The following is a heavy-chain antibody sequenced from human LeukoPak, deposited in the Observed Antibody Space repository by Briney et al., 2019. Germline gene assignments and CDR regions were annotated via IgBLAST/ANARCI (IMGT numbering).Heavy chain of an antibody. V-gene: IGHV4-61*01. CDR2: IYNGVNT. CDR3: ARSRAFNSGAFDP. CDR1: GASVSSASY. J-gene: IGHJ5*02. Sequence: SETLSLTCTVSGASVSSASYWTWIRQPPGKGVEWIAHIYNGVNTNYNPSLKSRVTISIDTSKNQFSLRLNSVTAADTAVYYCARSRAFNSGAFDPWGQGSLVTVSS. D-gene: IGHD1-26*01.